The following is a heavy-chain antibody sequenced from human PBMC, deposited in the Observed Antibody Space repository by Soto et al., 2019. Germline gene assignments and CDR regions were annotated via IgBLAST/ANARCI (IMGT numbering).Heavy chain of an antibody. D-gene: IGHD1-26*01. V-gene: IGHV4-59*01. Sequence: QVQLQESGPGLVKPSETLSLTCTVSGGSISSYYWSWIRQPPGKGLEWIGFIYYSGSTSYNPSLKXXVXMXXDTSKNQFSLKLSSVTAADTAVYYCARYSGTYYVYWGQGTLVTVSS. CDR2: IYYSGST. CDR3: ARYSGTYYVY. J-gene: IGHJ4*02. CDR1: GGSISSYY.